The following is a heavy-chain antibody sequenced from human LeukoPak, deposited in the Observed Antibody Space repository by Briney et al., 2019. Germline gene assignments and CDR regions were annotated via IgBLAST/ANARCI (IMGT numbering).Heavy chain of an antibody. J-gene: IGHJ5*02. V-gene: IGHV3-23*01. CDR1: GFTFNNYA. CDR2: ISGSGGST. D-gene: IGHD2-21*01. Sequence: GGSLRLSCAASGFTFNNYAMSWVRQAPGKGLEWVSGISGSGGSTFYADSVKGRFTISRDNSKNTVFLQMSGLRGEDTAVYYCAKRWGYSPTWGQGTLVTVSS. CDR3: AKRWGYSPT.